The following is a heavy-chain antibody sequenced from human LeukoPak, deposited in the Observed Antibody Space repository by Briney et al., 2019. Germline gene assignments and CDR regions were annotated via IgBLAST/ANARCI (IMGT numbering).Heavy chain of an antibody. CDR3: ARGKIQLWLNVKYYFDY. V-gene: IGHV4-34*01. J-gene: IGHJ4*02. Sequence: SETLSLTCAVYGGSFSGYYWSWIRQPPGKGLEWIGEINHSGSTNYNPSLKSRVTISVDTSKNQFSLKLSSVTAADTAVYYCARGKIQLWLNVKYYFDYWGQGTLVTVSS. CDR1: GGSFSGYY. D-gene: IGHD5-18*01. CDR2: INHSGST.